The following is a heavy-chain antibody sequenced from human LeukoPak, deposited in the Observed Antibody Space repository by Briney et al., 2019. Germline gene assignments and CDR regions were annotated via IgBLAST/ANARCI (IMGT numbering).Heavy chain of an antibody. D-gene: IGHD3-3*01. CDR3: ARGGYDFWSGYSAIVDY. CDR1: GYTFTSYG. Sequence: ASVKVSCKASGYTFTSYGISWVRQAPGQGLEWMGWISAYNGNTNYAQKLQGRVTMTTDTSTSTAYMELRSLRSDDTAVYYCARGGYDFWSGYSAIVDYWGQGTLVTVSS. V-gene: IGHV1-18*01. CDR2: ISAYNGNT. J-gene: IGHJ4*02.